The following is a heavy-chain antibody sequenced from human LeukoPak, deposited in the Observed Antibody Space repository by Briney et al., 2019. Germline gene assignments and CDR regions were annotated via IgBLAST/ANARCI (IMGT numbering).Heavy chain of an antibody. V-gene: IGHV4-4*07. CDR3: ARHFRENHYDYVWGSYRSGLYFQH. CDR2: IYSTGST. CDR1: GGSISGYY. D-gene: IGHD3-16*02. Sequence: PSETLSLTCTVSGGSISGYYWSWIRQPAGKALEWIERIYSTGSTHYNPSLKSRVTISVDTSKNQFSLKLSSVTAADTAVYYCARHFRENHYDYVWGSYRSGLYFQHWGQGTLVTVSS. J-gene: IGHJ1*01.